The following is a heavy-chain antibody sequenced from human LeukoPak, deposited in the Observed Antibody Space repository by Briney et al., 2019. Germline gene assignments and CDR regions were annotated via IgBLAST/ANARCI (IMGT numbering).Heavy chain of an antibody. CDR1: GFTFSGYI. Sequence: GGSLILSCAASGFTFSGYIMNWVRQAPGKGLEWVSFIGTSGNTIYYADSVKGRFTVSRENAKNSVYLQMNSLRAEDTAVYYCARAQWLDCCRQGTLVSGSS. D-gene: IGHD6-19*01. V-gene: IGHV3-48*01. CDR3: ARAQWLDC. CDR2: IGTSGNTI. J-gene: IGHJ4*02.